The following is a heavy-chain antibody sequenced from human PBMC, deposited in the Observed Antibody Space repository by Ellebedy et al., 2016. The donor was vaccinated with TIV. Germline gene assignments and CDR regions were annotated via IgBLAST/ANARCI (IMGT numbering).Heavy chain of an antibody. Sequence: GESLKISXAASGFTFSSYWMSWVRQAPGKGLEWVAKINQDGSEKYYVVSVKGRFTISRDNAKNSLYLQMNSLRAEETAVYYCASELEVGWYWGQGTLVTVSS. CDR1: GFTFSSYW. V-gene: IGHV3-7*01. CDR2: INQDGSEK. CDR3: ASELEVGWY. D-gene: IGHD1-26*01. J-gene: IGHJ4*02.